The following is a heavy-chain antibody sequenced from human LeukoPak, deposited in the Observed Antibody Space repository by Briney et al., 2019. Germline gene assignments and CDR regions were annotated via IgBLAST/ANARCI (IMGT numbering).Heavy chain of an antibody. Sequence: PGGSLRLSCAASGFTFSSYWMSWVRQAPGKGLEWVANIKQDGSEKYYEDSVKGRFTISRDNAKNSLYLQTNSLRAEDTAVYYCARDLKLGGYLDYYYYGMDVWGQGTTVTVSS. CDR1: GFTFSSYW. CDR2: IKQDGSEK. D-gene: IGHD5-12*01. CDR3: ARDLKLGGYLDYYYYGMDV. J-gene: IGHJ6*02. V-gene: IGHV3-7*01.